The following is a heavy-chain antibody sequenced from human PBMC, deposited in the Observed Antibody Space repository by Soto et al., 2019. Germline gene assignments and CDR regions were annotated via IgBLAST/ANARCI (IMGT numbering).Heavy chain of an antibody. J-gene: IGHJ6*02. CDR1: GGTFSSYA. CDR3: ASDLTLVGATVTYYYYGMDV. D-gene: IGHD1-26*01. V-gene: IGHV1-69*13. CDR2: IIPIFGTA. Sequence: VKVSCKASGGTFSSYAISWVRQAPGQGLEWMGGIIPIFGTANYAQKFQGRVTITADESTSTAYMELSSLRSEDTAVYYCASDLTLVGATVTYYYYGMDVWGQGTTVTVSS.